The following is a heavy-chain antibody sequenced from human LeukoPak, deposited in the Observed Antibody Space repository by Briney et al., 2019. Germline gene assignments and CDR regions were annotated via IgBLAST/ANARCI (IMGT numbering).Heavy chain of an antibody. CDR3: ARDGDGPPPDYYYYMDV. Sequence: PGGSLRLSCAASGFTFSSYSMNWVRQAPGKGLEWVSYISSSSSTIYYADSVKGRFTISRDNAKNSLYLQMNSLRAEDTAVYYCARDGDGPPPDYYYYMDVWGKGTTVTVSS. D-gene: IGHD7-27*01. J-gene: IGHJ6*03. V-gene: IGHV3-48*01. CDR1: GFTFSSYS. CDR2: ISSSSSTI.